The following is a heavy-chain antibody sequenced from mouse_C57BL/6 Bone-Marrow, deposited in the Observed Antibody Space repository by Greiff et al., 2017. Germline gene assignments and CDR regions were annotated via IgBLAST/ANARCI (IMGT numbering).Heavy chain of an antibody. J-gene: IGHJ2*01. CDR2: IYPGDGDT. CDR1: GYAFSSYW. D-gene: IGHD1-1*01. V-gene: IGHV1-80*01. CDR3: ARATVVWDYFDY. Sequence: VQLQQSGAELVKPGASVKISCKASGYAFSSYWMNWVKQRPGKGLEWIGQIYPGDGDTNYNGKFKGKATLTADKSSSTAYMQLSSLTSEDSAVDFCARATVVWDYFDYWGQGTTLTVSS.